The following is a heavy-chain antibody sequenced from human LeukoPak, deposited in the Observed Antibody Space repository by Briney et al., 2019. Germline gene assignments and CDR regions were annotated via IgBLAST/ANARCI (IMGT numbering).Heavy chain of an antibody. CDR2: ISGSGGST. J-gene: IGHJ5*02. Sequence: PGGSLRLSCAASGFTFSSYAISWVRQAPGKGLEWVSAISGSGGSTYYADSVKGRFTIARDNSKNTLYLQMNSLRAEDTAVYYCAKGASGSSWYNWFDPWGQGTLVTVSS. V-gene: IGHV3-23*01. D-gene: IGHD6-13*01. CDR1: GFTFSSYA. CDR3: AKGASGSSWYNWFDP.